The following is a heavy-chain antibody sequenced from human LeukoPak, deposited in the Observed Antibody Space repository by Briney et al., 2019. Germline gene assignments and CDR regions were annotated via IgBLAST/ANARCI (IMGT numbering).Heavy chain of an antibody. V-gene: IGHV4-59*04. CDR2: IYYSGST. J-gene: IGHJ4*02. CDR3: ARIVVVPAAADFDY. Sequence: TSETLSLTCTVSGGSITGYYWSWIRQPPGKGLEWIGHIYYSGSTYYNPSLKSRVTISVDTSKNQFSLKLSSVTAADTAVYYCARIVVVPAAADFDYWGQGTLVTVSS. D-gene: IGHD2-2*01. CDR1: GGSITGYY.